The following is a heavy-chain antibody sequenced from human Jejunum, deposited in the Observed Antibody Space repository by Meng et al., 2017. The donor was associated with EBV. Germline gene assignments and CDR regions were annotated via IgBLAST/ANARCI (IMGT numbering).Heavy chain of an antibody. Sequence: QVQLQESGPGLVNPSGTLSLTCAVSGGSITSSDWWTWVRQPPGEGLEWIGEIYHDGSSNYSPSLKSRVTILLDKSENHFSLRVTSVTAADTAIYYCARGRGYDYGDSWGQGTLGTVSS. D-gene: IGHD5-12*01. CDR1: GGSITSSDW. CDR3: ARGRGYDYGDS. J-gene: IGHJ4*02. CDR2: IYHDGSS. V-gene: IGHV4-4*02.